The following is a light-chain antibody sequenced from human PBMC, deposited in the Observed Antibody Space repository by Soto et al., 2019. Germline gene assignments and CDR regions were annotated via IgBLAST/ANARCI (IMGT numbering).Light chain of an antibody. J-gene: IGKJ4*01. V-gene: IGKV3-11*01. Sequence: EIVLTQSPATLSLSPGERATLSCGASHSIGNSLAWFQQKRGQAPRLLINDASNRATGIPGRFSGSGSGTDFTLTISSLEPEDFAVYYCQQRYDWPLTFGGGTRWIS. CDR1: HSIGNS. CDR2: DAS. CDR3: QQRYDWPLT.